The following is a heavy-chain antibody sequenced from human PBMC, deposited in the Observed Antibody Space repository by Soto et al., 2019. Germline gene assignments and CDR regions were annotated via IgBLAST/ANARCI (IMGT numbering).Heavy chain of an antibody. CDR1: GYTFTSYY. CDR3: ARDQGYFAVAGTGYFDY. J-gene: IGHJ4*02. V-gene: IGHV1-46*01. CDR2: INPSGGST. Sequence: GASVKVSCKASGYTFTSYYMHWVRQAPGQGLEWMGIINPSGGSTSYAQKFQGRVTMTRDTSTSTVYMELSSLRSEDTAVYYCARDQGYFAVAGTGYFDYWGQGTLVTVSS. D-gene: IGHD6-19*01.